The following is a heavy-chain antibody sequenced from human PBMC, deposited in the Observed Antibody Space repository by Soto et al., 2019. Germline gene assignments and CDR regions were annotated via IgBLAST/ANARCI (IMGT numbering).Heavy chain of an antibody. J-gene: IGHJ5*02. CDR2: IYYTGVT. Sequence: SETLSLTWTVSAASLHIGGHYWAWIRQNPGKGLEWIGYIYYTGVTYYNPSLGSRVNISVDTSKNQFSLELTSVTAADTAVYYCARDGSSTANWLDPWGQGLLVT. CDR3: ARDGSSTANWLDP. D-gene: IGHD2-2*01. V-gene: IGHV4-31*02. CDR1: AASLHIGGHY.